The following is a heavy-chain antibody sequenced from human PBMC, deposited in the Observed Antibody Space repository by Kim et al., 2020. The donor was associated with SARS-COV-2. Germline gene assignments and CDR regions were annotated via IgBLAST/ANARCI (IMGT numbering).Heavy chain of an antibody. V-gene: IGHV3-23*01. CDR1: GFTFHSYA. Sequence: GGSLRLSCATSGFTFHSYAMSWVRQAPGKGLEWVAVISGSGGIAYHADSVKGRFTISRDNSENTLYLHMNSLSAEDTAKYYCAAQTTLRHFDIGRLASFDLWGHGTVVTVSS. D-gene: IGHD2-15*01. CDR2: ISGSGGIA. J-gene: IGHJ3*01. CDR3: AAQTTLRHFDIGRLASFDL.